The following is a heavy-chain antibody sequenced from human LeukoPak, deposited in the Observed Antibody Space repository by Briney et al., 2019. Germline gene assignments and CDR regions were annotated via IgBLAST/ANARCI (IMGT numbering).Heavy chain of an antibody. Sequence: GGSLRLSCAASGFTFSSYTMNWVRQAPEKELEWVSYISSSSSTIYYADSVKGRFTISRDNAKSSLYLQMNSLRAEDTAVYYCAREEGGKLGIDYYFDYWGQGTLVTVSS. CDR3: AREEGGKLGIDYYFDY. V-gene: IGHV3-48*01. J-gene: IGHJ4*02. CDR2: ISSSSSTI. D-gene: IGHD7-27*01. CDR1: GFTFSSYT.